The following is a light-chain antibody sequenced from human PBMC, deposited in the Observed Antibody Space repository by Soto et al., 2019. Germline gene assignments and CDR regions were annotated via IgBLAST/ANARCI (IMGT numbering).Light chain of an antibody. V-gene: IGKV1-39*01. CDR2: AAS. Sequence: DIQMTQSPSSLSASVGDRVTITCRASQSISTYLNWYQQQPGKAANLLIYAASILQSGVPSRFSGSGSGTDFTLTISSLQPEDFATYYCQQTYITPRSFGQGTRLQIK. CDR1: QSISTY. CDR3: QQTYITPRS. J-gene: IGKJ5*01.